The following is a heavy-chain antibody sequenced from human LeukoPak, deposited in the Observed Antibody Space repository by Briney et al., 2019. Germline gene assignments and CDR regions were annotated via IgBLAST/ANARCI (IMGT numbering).Heavy chain of an antibody. J-gene: IGHJ6*02. Sequence: GASVKVSCKASGYTFTSYDINWVRQAPGQGLEWMGWMNPNSGNTGYAQKFQGRVTMTRNTSISTAYMELSSLRSEDTAVYYCARGRYAPYGMDVWGQGTTVTVSS. CDR2: MNPNSGNT. CDR3: ARGRYAPYGMDV. CDR1: GYTFTSYD. V-gene: IGHV1-8*01. D-gene: IGHD2-2*01.